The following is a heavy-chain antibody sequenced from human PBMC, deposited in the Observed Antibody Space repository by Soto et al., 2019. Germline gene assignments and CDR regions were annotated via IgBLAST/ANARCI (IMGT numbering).Heavy chain of an antibody. V-gene: IGHV3-21*01. CDR1: GFRLSSYR. CDR2: ISGSGKDT. D-gene: IGHD6-6*01. CDR3: ARVHLVAGSAFYCAMDV. Sequence: GSLSLNCVASGFRLSSYRMNWVRQAPGKGLEGVASISGSGKDTFYRHSVKGRFAISRDSAGTSLFLRMDSVKVEDTAVYHCARVHLVAGSAFYCAMDVWGPGTAFTVSS. J-gene: IGHJ6*01.